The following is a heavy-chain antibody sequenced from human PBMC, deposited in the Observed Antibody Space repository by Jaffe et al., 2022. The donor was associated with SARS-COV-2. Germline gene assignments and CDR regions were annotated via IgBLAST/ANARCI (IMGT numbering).Heavy chain of an antibody. CDR2: ISSSSTYI. CDR3: ARGRDTNGYYWSGNPQRYYYGLDV. D-gene: IGHD3-22*01. CDR1: GFTFGTYS. Sequence: EVQLVESGGGLVKSGESLRLSCTASGFTFGTYSINWVRQAPGKGLEWVSSISSSSTYIYYADSVKGRFTISRDNAKNSLYLQMNTLRVEDTAVYYCARGRDTNGYYWSGNPQRYYYGLDVWGQGTAVIVSS. J-gene: IGHJ6*02. V-gene: IGHV3-21*02.